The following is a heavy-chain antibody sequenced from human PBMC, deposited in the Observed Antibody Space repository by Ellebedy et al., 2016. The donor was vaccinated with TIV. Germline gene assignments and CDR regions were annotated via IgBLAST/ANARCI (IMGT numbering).Heavy chain of an antibody. V-gene: IGHV4-59*01. Sequence: MPSETLSLTCIVSGGSIGRYFWNWIRQPPGKGLEWLGYIYYSGSTTYNPSLKSRVTMSVDTSKNQFSLKLSSVTAADTAVYYCARRLHYGDWYFDLWGRGTLVTVSS. J-gene: IGHJ2*01. CDR2: IYYSGST. CDR1: GGSIGRYF. D-gene: IGHD4-17*01. CDR3: ARRLHYGDWYFDL.